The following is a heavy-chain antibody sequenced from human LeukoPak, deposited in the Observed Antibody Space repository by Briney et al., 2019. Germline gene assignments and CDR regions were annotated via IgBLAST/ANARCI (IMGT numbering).Heavy chain of an antibody. V-gene: IGHV1-8*01. J-gene: IGHJ5*02. CDR3: ARGNRLRLGNWFDP. CDR2: MNPNSGNT. D-gene: IGHD3-16*01. Sequence: ASVKVSCKASGYTFTSYDINWVRQATGQGLEWMGWMNPNSGNTDYAQKFQGRVTMTRNTSISTAYMELSSLRSEDTAAYYCARGNRLRLGNWFDPWGQGTLVTVSS. CDR1: GYTFTSYD.